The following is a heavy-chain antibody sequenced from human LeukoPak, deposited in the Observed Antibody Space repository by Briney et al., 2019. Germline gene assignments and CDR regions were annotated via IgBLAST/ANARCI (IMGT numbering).Heavy chain of an antibody. J-gene: IGHJ4*02. CDR2: VFDSGRT. CDR1: GGSMTTHH. Sequence: SETLSLTCTVSGGSMTTHHWNWIRQTPGNGLEWIGYVFDSGRTKENPSLKSRVTLSADTSKNQLSLRLSSVTAADTAVYYCTTIKRGNIFGYFDFWGQGILVTVSS. CDR3: TTIKRGNIFGYFDF. D-gene: IGHD5-18*01. V-gene: IGHV4-59*11.